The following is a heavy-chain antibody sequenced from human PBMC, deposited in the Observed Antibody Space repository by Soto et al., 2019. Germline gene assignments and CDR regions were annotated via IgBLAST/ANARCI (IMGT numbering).Heavy chain of an antibody. CDR1: GGSISSYY. V-gene: IGHV4-59*12. J-gene: IGHJ5*02. CDR2: IYYSGST. Sequence: SETLSLTCTVSGGSISSYYWSWIRQPPGKGLEWIGYIYYSGSTYYNPSLKSRVTISVDTSKNQFSLKLSSVTAADTAVYYCARARGNLDPWGQGTLVTVSS. CDR3: ARARGNLDP. D-gene: IGHD2-15*01.